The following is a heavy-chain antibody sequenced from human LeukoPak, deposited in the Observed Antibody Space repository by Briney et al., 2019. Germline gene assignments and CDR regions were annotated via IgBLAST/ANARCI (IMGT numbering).Heavy chain of an antibody. Sequence: SETLSLTCTVSGGSISSPNYYWGWIRQPPGKGLEWIGYISYRGGTHYNPSLERRVTISKAPSKNQFSLAITSVTAADTAVYYCAREVDAVTASADAFDIWGQGTMVTVSS. V-gene: IGHV4-30-4*01. CDR3: AREVDAVTASADAFDI. CDR1: GGSISSPNYY. D-gene: IGHD2-21*02. J-gene: IGHJ3*02. CDR2: ISYRGGT.